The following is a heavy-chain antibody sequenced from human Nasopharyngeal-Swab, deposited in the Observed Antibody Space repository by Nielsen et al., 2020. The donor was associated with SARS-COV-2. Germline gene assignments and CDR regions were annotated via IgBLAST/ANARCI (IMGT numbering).Heavy chain of an antibody. J-gene: IGHJ3*02. CDR3: AKPMAGSYPDAFDI. CDR1: GFTFSDYY. Sequence: GESLKISCAASGFTFSDYYMSWIRQAPGKGLEWVSYISSSGSTIYYADSVKGRFTISRDNAKNSLYLQMNSLRAEDTAVYYCAKPMAGSYPDAFDIWGQGTMVTVSS. D-gene: IGHD1-26*01. V-gene: IGHV3-11*01. CDR2: ISSSGSTI.